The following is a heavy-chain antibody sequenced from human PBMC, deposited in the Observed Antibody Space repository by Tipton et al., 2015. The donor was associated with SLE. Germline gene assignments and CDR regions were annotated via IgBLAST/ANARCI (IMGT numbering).Heavy chain of an antibody. D-gene: IGHD3-10*01. J-gene: IGHJ6*03. Sequence: SLRLSCAASGFTFSKYAVSWVRQAPGKGLEWVSVIYSGGDTYYADTVKGRFTISRDNSKNTLSLKMNSLRAEDTALYYCAKAGSWGGDYYYYMDVWGKGTTVTVSS. CDR2: IYSGGDT. CDR1: GFTFSKYA. V-gene: IGHV3-23*03. CDR3: AKAGSWGGDYYYYMDV.